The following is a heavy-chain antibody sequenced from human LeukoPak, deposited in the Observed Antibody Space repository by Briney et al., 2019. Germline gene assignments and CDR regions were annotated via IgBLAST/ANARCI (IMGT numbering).Heavy chain of an antibody. D-gene: IGHD2-15*01. Sequence: PSEPLSLTCTVCGGSLNNYYWSWIRQPAGKGLGWIGRIYTRGSTNYNPSLKSRVTMSVDTSKNQFSLKLSSVTAADTAVYYCARGRYCSADICSGGDAFDIWGQGTMVSVSS. CDR1: GGSLNNYY. V-gene: IGHV4-4*07. CDR2: IYTRGST. J-gene: IGHJ3*02. CDR3: ARGRYCSADICSGGDAFDI.